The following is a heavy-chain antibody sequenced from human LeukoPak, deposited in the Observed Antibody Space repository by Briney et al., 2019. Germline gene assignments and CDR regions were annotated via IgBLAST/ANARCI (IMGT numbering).Heavy chain of an antibody. Sequence: SETLSLTCTVSLGSISNHYWSWIRQPPGRGLEWIGYIYYSGSTNYNPSLTSRVTISVNTSKNQFSLKLNSVSAADTAVYYCARRSGNYPYFFDYWGQGTLVTVSS. CDR2: IYYSGST. CDR1: LGSISNHY. J-gene: IGHJ4*02. D-gene: IGHD3-22*01. V-gene: IGHV4-59*11. CDR3: ARRSGNYPYFFDY.